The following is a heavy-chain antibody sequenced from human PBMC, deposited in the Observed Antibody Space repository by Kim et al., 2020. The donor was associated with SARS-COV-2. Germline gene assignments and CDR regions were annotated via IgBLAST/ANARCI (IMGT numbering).Heavy chain of an antibody. J-gene: IGHJ4*02. V-gene: IGHV4-39*01. CDR3: ARLYGDYYFDY. Sequence: SETLSLTCTVSGGSISSSSYYWGWIRQPPGKGLEWIGSIYYSGSTYYNPSLKSRVTISVDTSKNQFSLKLSSVTAADTAEYYCARLYGDYYFDYWGQGTLVTVSS. CDR2: IYYSGST. CDR1: GGSISSSSYY. D-gene: IGHD4-17*01.